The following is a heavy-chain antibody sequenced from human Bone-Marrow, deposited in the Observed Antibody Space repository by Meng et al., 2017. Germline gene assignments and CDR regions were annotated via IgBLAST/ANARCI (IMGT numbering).Heavy chain of an antibody. J-gene: IGHJ3*02. Sequence: SVKVSCKASGYTFTSYDINWVRQATGQGLEWMGWMNPNSGNTGYAQKFQGRVTITRNTSISTDYMELSSLRSEDTAVYYCARVETLWSIAVDGPRDAFDIWGQGTMVTVSS. CDR2: MNPNSGNT. CDR1: GYTFTSYD. CDR3: ARVETLWSIAVDGPRDAFDI. D-gene: IGHD6-19*01. V-gene: IGHV1-8*03.